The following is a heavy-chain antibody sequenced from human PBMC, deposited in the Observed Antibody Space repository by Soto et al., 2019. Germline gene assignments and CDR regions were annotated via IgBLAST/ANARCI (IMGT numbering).Heavy chain of an antibody. V-gene: IGHV1-2*02. D-gene: IGHD3-3*01. CDR1: GYTFTGYY. J-gene: IGHJ6*02. CDR2: INPNSGGT. CDR3: ARVRFLVYYYYGMDV. Sequence: ASEKVSCKASGYTFTGYYMHWVRQAPGQGLEWMGWINPNSGGTNYAQKFQGRVTMTRDTSISTAYMELSRLRSDDTAVYYCARVRFLVYYYYGMDVWGQGTTVTVSS.